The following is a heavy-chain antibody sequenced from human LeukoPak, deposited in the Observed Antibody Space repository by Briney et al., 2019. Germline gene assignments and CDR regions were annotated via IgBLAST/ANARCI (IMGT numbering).Heavy chain of an antibody. D-gene: IGHD6-13*01. Sequence: ASVKVSCKASGYTFTSYDINWVRQATGQGLEWMGWMNPNSGNTGYAQKFQGRVTMTRNTSISTAYMGLSSLRSEDTAVYYCARGGIAAAGIDYWGQGTLVTVSS. CDR3: ARGGIAAAGIDY. CDR2: MNPNSGNT. CDR1: GYTFTSYD. J-gene: IGHJ4*02. V-gene: IGHV1-8*01.